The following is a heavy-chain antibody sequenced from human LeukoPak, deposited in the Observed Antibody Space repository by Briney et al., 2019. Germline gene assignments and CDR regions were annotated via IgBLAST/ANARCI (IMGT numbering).Heavy chain of an antibody. D-gene: IGHD3-3*01. CDR2: INPNSGGT. CDR3: ARVRDYDFWSGYLYYFDY. Sequence: GASVKVSCKASGYTFTGYYMHWVRQAPGQGLEWMGWINPNSGGTNYAQKFQGRVTMTRDTSISTAYMELSRLRSDDTAVYYCARVRDYDFWSGYLYYFDYWGQGTLVTVSS. J-gene: IGHJ4*02. V-gene: IGHV1-2*02. CDR1: GYTFTGYY.